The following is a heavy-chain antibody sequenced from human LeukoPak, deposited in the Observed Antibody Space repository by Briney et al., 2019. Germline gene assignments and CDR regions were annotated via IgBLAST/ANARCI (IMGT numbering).Heavy chain of an antibody. CDR2: VSDSGRT. CDR3: ARDSCEELSGTIGTDWLDP. J-gene: IGHJ5*02. V-gene: IGHV4-39*07. CDR1: GGSITKTYIY. D-gene: IGHD1-14*01. Sequence: AETLSLTCTVSGGSITKTYIYWGWMRQPPGKGLEGIGSVSDSGRTYYNPSLGSRVTTSVDTSNTQISLNLSSVTAAHTAVYFCARDSCEELSGTIGTDWLDPWGQGTAVSVSS.